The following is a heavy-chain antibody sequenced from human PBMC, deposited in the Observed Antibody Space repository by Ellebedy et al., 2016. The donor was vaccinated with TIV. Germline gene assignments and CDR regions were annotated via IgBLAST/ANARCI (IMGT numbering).Heavy chain of an antibody. Sequence: GGSLRLSXAASGFTFSSYSMNWVRQAPGKGLEWVSSISSSSSYIYYADSVKGRFTISRDNSKSTLYLQMNSLRAEDSAVYYCAKGPNRGDCYVWGQGTLVTVSS. D-gene: IGHD2-21*02. J-gene: IGHJ4*02. CDR1: GFTFSSYS. CDR2: ISSSSSYI. CDR3: AKGPNRGDCYV. V-gene: IGHV3-21*04.